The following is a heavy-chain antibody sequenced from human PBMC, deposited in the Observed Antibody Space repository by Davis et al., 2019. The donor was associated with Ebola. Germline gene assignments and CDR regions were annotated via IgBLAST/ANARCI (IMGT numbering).Heavy chain of an antibody. CDR2: ISAYNGNT. CDR1: GYTFTNYY. J-gene: IGHJ6*02. Sequence: ASVQVSCKASGYTFTNYYMHWVRQAPGQGLEWMGWISAYNGNTAYAQILQGRVTITRETSASTAYMELSSLRSEDTALYYCARLSSTWSSIYGMDVWGQGTTVTVSS. D-gene: IGHD6-13*01. V-gene: IGHV1/OR15-3*02. CDR3: ARLSSTWSSIYGMDV.